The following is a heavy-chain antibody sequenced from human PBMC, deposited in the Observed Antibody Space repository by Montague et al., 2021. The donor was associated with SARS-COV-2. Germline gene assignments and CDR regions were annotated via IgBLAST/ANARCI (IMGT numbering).Heavy chain of an antibody. CDR2: IYPTGSTNDNPSLISGST. CDR1: GGSFNNYY. J-gene: IGHJ4*02. D-gene: IGHD6-13*01. V-gene: IGHV4-4*07. Sequence: SETLSLTCSVSGGSFNNYYWSWIRQPAGKGLEWIGRIYPTGSTNDNPSLISGSTNYNPSLKGRVSMSLDTSNNQFSLTVTSVTAADMAVYYCARESLEAVDYWGQGTLVTVSS. CDR3: ARESLEAVDY.